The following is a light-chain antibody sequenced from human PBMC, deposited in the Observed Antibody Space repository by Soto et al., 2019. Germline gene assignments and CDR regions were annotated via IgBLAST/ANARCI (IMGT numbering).Light chain of an antibody. CDR3: MQATQFRPYT. CDR2: KIS. V-gene: IGKV2-24*01. CDR1: QSLVHSDGNTY. Sequence: DIVLTQTPLSSLVTLGQPASISCRSNQSLVHSDGNTYLSWLHQRPGQPPRLLIYKISNRLSGVTDRFSGSGAGTDFTLKISGVEAEDVGVYYCMQATQFRPYTFGQGTKLEIK. J-gene: IGKJ2*01.